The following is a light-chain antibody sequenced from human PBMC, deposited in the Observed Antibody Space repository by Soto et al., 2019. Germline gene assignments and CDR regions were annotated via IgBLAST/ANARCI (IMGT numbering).Light chain of an antibody. CDR1: RSDVGGYNY. J-gene: IGLJ2*01. CDR3: CSYAGSFVV. V-gene: IGLV2-11*01. Sequence: QSALTQPRSGSGSPGQSVTISCTGTRSDVGGYNYVSWYQQHPGKAPKLMIYDVSKRPSGVPDRFSGSKSGNTASLTISGLQAEDEADYYCCSYAGSFVVFGGGTKVTVL. CDR2: DVS.